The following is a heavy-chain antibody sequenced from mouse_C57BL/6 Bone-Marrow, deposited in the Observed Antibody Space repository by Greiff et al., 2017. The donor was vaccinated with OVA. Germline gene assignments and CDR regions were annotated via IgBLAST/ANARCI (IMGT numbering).Heavy chain of an antibody. D-gene: IGHD4-1*01. CDR2: IDPSDSYT. J-gene: IGHJ2*01. CDR1: GYTFTSYW. V-gene: IGHV1-50*01. CDR3: AREGNWDYLDY. Sequence: QVQLQQPGAELVKPGASVKLSCKASGYTFTSYWMQWVKQRPGQGLEWIGEIDPSDSYTNYNQKFKGKATLTVDTSSSTAYMQLSSLTSEDSAVYYCAREGNWDYLDYWGQGTTLTVSS.